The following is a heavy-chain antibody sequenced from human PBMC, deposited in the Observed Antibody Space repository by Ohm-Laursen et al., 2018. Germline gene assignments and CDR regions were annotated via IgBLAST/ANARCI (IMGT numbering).Heavy chain of an antibody. Sequence: SLRLSCSAPGFTFSSYGMNWVRQAPGKGLEWVAIIWHDGSNKYYADSVKGRFTISRGNSKNTLYLQMNSLRAEDTAVYYCARHDGYGRWGQGTRVTVSS. J-gene: IGHJ4*02. CDR1: GFTFSSYG. CDR2: IWHDGSNK. CDR3: ARHDGYGR. V-gene: IGHV3-33*01. D-gene: IGHD5-24*01.